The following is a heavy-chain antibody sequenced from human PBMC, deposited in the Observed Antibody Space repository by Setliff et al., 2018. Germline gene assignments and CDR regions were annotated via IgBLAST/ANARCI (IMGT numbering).Heavy chain of an antibody. V-gene: IGHV4-38-2*01. CDR3: ARTSTGRYFDL. J-gene: IGHJ2*01. CDR2: IYYSGTT. Sequence: SETLSLTCAVSDFSVGSVYYWGWIRQPLGRGLEWIANIYYSGTTHYSPSFQSRVTMSVDTSKNQFSLNLSSVTAADTALYYCARTSTGRYFDLWGRGTLVTVSS. D-gene: IGHD2-2*01. CDR1: DFSVGSVYY.